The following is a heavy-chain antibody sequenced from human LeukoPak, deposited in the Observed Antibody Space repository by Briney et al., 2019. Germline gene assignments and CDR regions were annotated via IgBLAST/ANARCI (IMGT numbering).Heavy chain of an antibody. Sequence: ASVTVSCKASGGTFSSYAISWVRQAPGQGLEWMGGIIPILGTANYAQKFQGRVTITADESTSTAYMELSSLRSEDTAVYYCARGRAYYDILTGYYTPDYYYYGMDVWGQGTTVTVSS. D-gene: IGHD3-9*01. J-gene: IGHJ6*02. CDR2: IIPILGTA. V-gene: IGHV1-69*13. CDR1: GGTFSSYA. CDR3: ARGRAYYDILTGYYTPDYYYYGMDV.